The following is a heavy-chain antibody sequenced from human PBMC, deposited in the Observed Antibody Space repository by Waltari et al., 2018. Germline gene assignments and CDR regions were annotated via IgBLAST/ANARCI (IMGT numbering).Heavy chain of an antibody. V-gene: IGHV4-4*02. CDR1: GGSISSSNW. CDR2: IYHGGST. D-gene: IGHD2-2*01. CDR3: ARKYCSSTSCYAPSFDY. J-gene: IGHJ4*02. Sequence: QVQLQESGPGLVKPSGTLSLTCAVSGGSISSSNWWSWVRQPPGKGLEWIGEIYHGGSTNNNPSLKSRVTISVDKSKNQFSLKRSSVTAADTAVYYCARKYCSSTSCYAPSFDYWGQGTLVTVSS.